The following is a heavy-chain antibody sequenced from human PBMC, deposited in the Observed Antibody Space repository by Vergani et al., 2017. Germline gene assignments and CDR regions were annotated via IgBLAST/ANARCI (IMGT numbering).Heavy chain of an antibody. V-gene: IGHV4-59*08. CDR2: IYYSGST. Sequence: QVQLQESGPGLVKPSETLSLTCTVSGGSISSYYWSWIRQPPGKGLEWIGYIYYSGSTNYNPNLKSRVTISVDTSKNQFSLKLSSVTAADTAVYYCARHKRGTGDGYNYGFDYWGQGTLVTVSS. J-gene: IGHJ4*02. CDR1: GGSISSYY. D-gene: IGHD5-24*01. CDR3: ARHKRGTGDGYNYGFDY.